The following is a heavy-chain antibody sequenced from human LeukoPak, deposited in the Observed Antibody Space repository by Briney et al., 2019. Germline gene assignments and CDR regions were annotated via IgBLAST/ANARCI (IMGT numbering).Heavy chain of an antibody. CDR2: ISSDGSTI. V-gene: IGHV3-74*01. CDR1: GFTFSSYW. CDR3: ARDPAEWELPSDC. Sequence: HPGGSLRLSCAASGFTFSSYWMHWVRQAPGRGLVWVSRISSDGSTITYADSVKGRFTISRDNAKNTLYLQMNSLRAEDTAVYYCARDPAEWELPSDCWGQGTLVTVSS. J-gene: IGHJ4*02. D-gene: IGHD1-26*01.